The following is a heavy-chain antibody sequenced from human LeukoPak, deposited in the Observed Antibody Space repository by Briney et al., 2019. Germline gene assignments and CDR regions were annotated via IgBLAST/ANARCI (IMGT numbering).Heavy chain of an antibody. CDR3: VQGGHFDF. D-gene: IGHD3-16*01. CDR1: GFIFREYW. Sequence: GGSLRLSCPASGFIFREYWMTWGRQAPGKRPDGGANINPHGSERYYVDSVRGRFAISRDNDRNSVYLEMNSLRADDTAVYFCVQGGHFDFWGQGVPVTVSS. J-gene: IGHJ4*02. V-gene: IGHV3-7*01. CDR2: INPHGSER.